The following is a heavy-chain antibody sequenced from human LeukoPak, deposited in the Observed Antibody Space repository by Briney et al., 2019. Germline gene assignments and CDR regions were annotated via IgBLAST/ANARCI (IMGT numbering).Heavy chain of an antibody. V-gene: IGHV4-59*11. CDR1: GCSISGHY. CDR2: VYYTEST. D-gene: IGHD5-18*01. J-gene: IGHJ6*03. Sequence: SETLSLTCTVSGCSISGHYWSWMPQPPGKELEGMGYVYYTESTNYNPSLKSRVTISVDTSKNQFSLKLSSVTAADTAVYYCARELGGARGYSYGYGYYYYMDVWGKGTTVTVSS. CDR3: ARELGGARGYSYGYGYYYYMDV.